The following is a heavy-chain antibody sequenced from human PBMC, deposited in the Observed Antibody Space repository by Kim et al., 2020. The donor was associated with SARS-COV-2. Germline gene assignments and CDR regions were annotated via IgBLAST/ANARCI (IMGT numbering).Heavy chain of an antibody. J-gene: IGHJ4*01. D-gene: IGHD6-19*01. CDR3: SRAGRQWVAGPIFYYFDY. CDR2: INHRGST. Sequence: SETLSLTCAVYGGSFSGYYWSWFRQHPGKGLEWFGEINHRGSTTYNPPLKSRVTISVDKSKNKLSLMLRTAIAAATAAYYCSRAGRQWVAGPIFYYFDY. CDR1: GGSFSGYY. V-gene: IGHV4-34*01.